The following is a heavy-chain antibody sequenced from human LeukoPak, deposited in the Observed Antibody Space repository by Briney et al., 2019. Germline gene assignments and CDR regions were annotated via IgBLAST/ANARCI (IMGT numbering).Heavy chain of an antibody. CDR3: AKGRWFGELFFDY. CDR1: GFNFDDYA. Sequence: GGSLRLSCAASGFNFDDYAMHWVRQAPGKGLEWVSGISWNSGSIGCADSVKGRFTISRDNAKNSLYLQMNSLRAEDTALYYCAKGRWFGELFFDYWGQGTLVTVPS. J-gene: IGHJ4*02. CDR2: ISWNSGSI. D-gene: IGHD3-10*01. V-gene: IGHV3-9*01.